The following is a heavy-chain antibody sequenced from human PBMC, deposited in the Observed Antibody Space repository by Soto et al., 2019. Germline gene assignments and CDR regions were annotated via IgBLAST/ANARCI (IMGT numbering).Heavy chain of an antibody. J-gene: IGHJ3*01. V-gene: IGHV3-30-3*01. CDR1: GFIFSTYA. CDR3: ARASGIGGAAFDF. D-gene: IGHD2-15*01. CDR2: ISYDGSNK. Sequence: QVQLVESGGGVVQPGRSLRLSCAASGFIFSTYAMHWVRQAPGKGLEWVAVISYDGSNKYYAASVKGRFTISRDKSQNALHLPMHSLRAEDTAVCSCARASGIGGAAFDFWGQGTMVTVSS.